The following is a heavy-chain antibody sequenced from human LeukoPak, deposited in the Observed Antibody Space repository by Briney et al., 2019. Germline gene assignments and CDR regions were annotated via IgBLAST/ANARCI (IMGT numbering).Heavy chain of an antibody. J-gene: IGHJ3*02. V-gene: IGHV4-39*07. CDR2: INHSGST. CDR1: GGSISSSTYY. CDR3: ARVLTYYYDTSRAHDAFDI. Sequence: PSETLSLTCTVSGGSISSSTYYWGWIRQPPGKGLEWIGEINHSGSTNYNPSLKSRVTISVDTSKNQFSLKLSSVTAADTAVYYCARVLTYYYDTSRAHDAFDIWGQGTMVTVSS. D-gene: IGHD3-22*01.